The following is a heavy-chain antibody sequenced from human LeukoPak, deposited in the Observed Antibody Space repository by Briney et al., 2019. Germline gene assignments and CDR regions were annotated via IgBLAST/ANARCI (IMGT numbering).Heavy chain of an antibody. CDR1: GFTFSHFW. Sequence: QTGGSLRLSCAASGFTFSHFWMTWVRQAPVKGLEWVTNMKEDGSQETYVDSVKGRFTISRDNAKNSLYLQMNNVRAEDTAVYYCARYSYKHDCWGQGTLVTVSS. CDR3: ARYSYKHDC. CDR2: MKEDGSQE. D-gene: IGHD2-15*01. V-gene: IGHV3-7*01. J-gene: IGHJ4*02.